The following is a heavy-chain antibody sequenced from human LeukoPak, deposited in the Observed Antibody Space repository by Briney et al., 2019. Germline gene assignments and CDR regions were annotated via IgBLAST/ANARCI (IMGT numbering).Heavy chain of an antibody. CDR1: GFTFSSYA. CDR2: ISYDGSNK. D-gene: IGHD5-18*01. Sequence: PGGSLRLSCAASGFTFSSYAMHWVRQAPGKGLEWVAVISYDGSNKYYADSVKGRFTISRDNSKNTLYLQMNSLRAEDTAVYYCARPTRDTAMALDAFDIWGQGTMVTVSS. CDR3: ARPTRDTAMALDAFDI. J-gene: IGHJ3*02. V-gene: IGHV3-30-3*01.